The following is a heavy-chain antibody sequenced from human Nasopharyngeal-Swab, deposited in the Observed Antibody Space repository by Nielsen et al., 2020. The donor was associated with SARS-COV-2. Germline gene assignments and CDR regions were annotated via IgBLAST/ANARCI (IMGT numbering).Heavy chain of an antibody. D-gene: IGHD3-10*01. V-gene: IGHV4-34*01. Sequence: WIRQPPGKGLEWIGEINHSGSTNCNPSLKSRVTISVDTSKNQFSLKLSSVTAADTAVYYCASSPLWFGEPEHGMDVWGQGTTVTVSS. CDR3: ASSPLWFGEPEHGMDV. CDR2: INHSGST. J-gene: IGHJ6*02.